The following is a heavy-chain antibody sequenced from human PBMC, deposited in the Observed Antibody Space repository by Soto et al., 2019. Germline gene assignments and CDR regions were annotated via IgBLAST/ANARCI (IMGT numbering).Heavy chain of an antibody. D-gene: IGHD1-1*01. CDR3: AREVQPVVRREYDY. CDR1: GFTFSSCT. Sequence: EVQLVESGGGLVKPGGSLRLSCAVSGFTFSSCTMNWDRQAPGKGLEWVSSISSSGSMYYADSVKGRFTISRDNAKNSLYLQMNSLRAEDTAVYYCAREVQPVVRREYDYWGQGTLVTVSS. V-gene: IGHV3-21*01. J-gene: IGHJ4*02. CDR2: ISSSGSM.